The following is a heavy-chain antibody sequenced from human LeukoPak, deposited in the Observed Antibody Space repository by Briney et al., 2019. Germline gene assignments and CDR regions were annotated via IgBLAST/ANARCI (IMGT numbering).Heavy chain of an antibody. CDR3: TTALTYSTGCYSFDY. J-gene: IGHJ4*02. Sequence: PGGSLRLSCAASGFTFSSNWMHWVRQPPGKELVWVSRLNGDGSSTRYADTVKGRFIISRDNSKNTLYLQINSLRAEDTAVYFCTTALTYSTGCYSFDYWGQGTLVIVSS. V-gene: IGHV3-74*01. D-gene: IGHD6-19*01. CDR1: GFTFSSNW. CDR2: LNGDGSST.